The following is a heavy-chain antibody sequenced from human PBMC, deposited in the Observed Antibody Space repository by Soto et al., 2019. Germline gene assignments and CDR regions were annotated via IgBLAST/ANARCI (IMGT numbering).Heavy chain of an antibody. CDR3: AKSQSPMVRGVIEAFDF. Sequence: EVQLVESGGGVVRPGGSLRLCCVASGFTFDDYAMSWVRQVPGKGLVWVSGINWNGGSTHYADSVKGRCTISRDNAKNSLYLQMNSLRDEDTAFYYCAKSQSPMVRGVIEAFDFWGQGTLVTGSS. CDR1: GFTFDDYA. V-gene: IGHV3-20*04. D-gene: IGHD3-10*01. J-gene: IGHJ4*02. CDR2: INWNGGST.